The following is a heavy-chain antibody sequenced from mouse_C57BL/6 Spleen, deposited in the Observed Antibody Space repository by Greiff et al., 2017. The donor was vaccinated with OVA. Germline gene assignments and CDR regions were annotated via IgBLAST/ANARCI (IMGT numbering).Heavy chain of an antibody. CDR1: GFTFSDYY. CDR3: ARGYYADY. J-gene: IGHJ2*01. Sequence: VKLVESEGGLVQPGSSMKLSCTASGFTFSDYYMAWVRQVPEKGLEWVANINYDGSSTYYLDSLKSRFIISRDNAKNILYLQMSSLKSEDTATYYCARGYYADYWGQGTTLTVSS. V-gene: IGHV5-16*01. D-gene: IGHD2-3*01. CDR2: INYDGSST.